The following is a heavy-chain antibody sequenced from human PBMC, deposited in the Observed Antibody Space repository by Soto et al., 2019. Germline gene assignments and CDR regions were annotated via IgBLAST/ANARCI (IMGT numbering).Heavy chain of an antibody. V-gene: IGHV1-69*13. Sequence: SVRVSCKASGGTFSSYAISWVRQAPGQGLEWMGGIIPIFGTANYAQKFQGRVTITADESTSTAYMELSSLRSEDTAVYYCARSPHYDFWSGYQSWWFDPWGQGTLVTVSS. CDR2: IIPIFGTA. CDR3: ARSPHYDFWSGYQSWWFDP. CDR1: GGTFSSYA. J-gene: IGHJ5*02. D-gene: IGHD3-3*01.